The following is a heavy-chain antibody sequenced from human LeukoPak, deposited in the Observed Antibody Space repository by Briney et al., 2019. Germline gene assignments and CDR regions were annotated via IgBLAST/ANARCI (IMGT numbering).Heavy chain of an antibody. D-gene: IGHD2-15*01. CDR2: IIPIFGTA. CDR1: GGTFSSYA. CDR3: ARGGGYCSGGSCYRGFDY. J-gene: IGHJ4*02. V-gene: IGHV1-69*05. Sequence: ASVKVSCKASGGTFSSYAISWVRQAPGQGLEWMGGIIPIFGTANYAQKFQGRVTMTRNTSISTAYMELSSLRSEDTAVYYCARGGGYCSGGSCYRGFDYWGQGTLVTVSS.